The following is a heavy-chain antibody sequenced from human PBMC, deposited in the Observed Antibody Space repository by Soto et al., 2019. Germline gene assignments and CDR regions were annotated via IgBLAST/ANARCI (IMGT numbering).Heavy chain of an antibody. D-gene: IGHD3-10*01. V-gene: IGHV4-39*01. CDR1: TDSSSFTNSY. J-gene: IGHJ4*02. CDR3: ARHRIEVVWRGFDF. Sequence: QLQLQESGPGLVKPSETLSLTCTVSTDSSSFTNSYWGWIRQPPGKGLQWIGSSSYNGGTFYNPSLKGRVGISIDTSKEPSSLQVTSVAGADTAVYFWARHRIEVVWRGFDFWGQGSPVTVPS. CDR2: SSYNGGT.